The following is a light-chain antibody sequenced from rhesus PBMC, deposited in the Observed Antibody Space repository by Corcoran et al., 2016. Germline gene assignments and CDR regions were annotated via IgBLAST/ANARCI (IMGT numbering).Light chain of an antibody. J-gene: IGKJ2*01. Sequence: DIQMTQSPSSLSASVGDTVTITCRASQDISSYLNWFQQKPGKALKRLIYGASSLESGVPSRFSGSGSGTEFTLTISSLQPEDFAVYYCLQHNIYPLSFGQGTKVELK. CDR2: GAS. CDR1: QDISSY. V-gene: IGKV1-28*01. CDR3: LQHNIYPLS.